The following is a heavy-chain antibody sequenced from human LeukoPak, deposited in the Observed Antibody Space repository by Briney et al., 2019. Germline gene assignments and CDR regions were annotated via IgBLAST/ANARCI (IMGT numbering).Heavy chain of an antibody. CDR2: ISAYNGNT. Sequence: ASVKVSCKASGYTFTSYDINWVRQAPGQGLEWMGWISAYNGNTNYAQKLQGRVTMTTDTSTSTAYMELRSLRSDDTAVYYCARDPGDCSGGSCYSDWFDPWGQGTLVTVSS. CDR1: GYTFTSYD. D-gene: IGHD2-15*01. J-gene: IGHJ5*02. V-gene: IGHV1-18*01. CDR3: ARDPGDCSGGSCYSDWFDP.